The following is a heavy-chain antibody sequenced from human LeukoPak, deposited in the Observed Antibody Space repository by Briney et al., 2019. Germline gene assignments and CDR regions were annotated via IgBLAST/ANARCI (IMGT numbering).Heavy chain of an antibody. CDR1: GGSFSGYY. Sequence: PSETLSLTCAVYGGSFSGYYWSWIRQPPGKGLEWIGEINHSGSTNYNPSLKSRVTISVDTSKNQFSLKLSSVTAADTAVYYCARGSINYSSSWYPVDYWGQGTLVTVSS. CDR3: ARGSINYSSSWYPVDY. V-gene: IGHV4-34*01. J-gene: IGHJ4*02. D-gene: IGHD6-13*01. CDR2: INHSGST.